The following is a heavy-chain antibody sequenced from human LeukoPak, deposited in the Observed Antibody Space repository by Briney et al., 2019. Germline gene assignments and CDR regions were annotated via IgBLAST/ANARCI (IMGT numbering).Heavy chain of an antibody. Sequence: GGSLRLSCAASGFTFSSYGMDWVRQAPGKGLEWVAVIWYDGSNKYYADSVKGRFTISRDNSKNTLYLQMNSLRAEDTAVYYCAKDLGLWFGELTYFDYWGQGTLVTVSS. D-gene: IGHD3-10*01. J-gene: IGHJ4*02. V-gene: IGHV3-33*06. CDR3: AKDLGLWFGELTYFDY. CDR1: GFTFSSYG. CDR2: IWYDGSNK.